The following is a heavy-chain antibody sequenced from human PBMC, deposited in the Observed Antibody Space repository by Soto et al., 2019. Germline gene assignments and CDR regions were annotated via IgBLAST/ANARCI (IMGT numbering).Heavy chain of an antibody. D-gene: IGHD2-2*01. CDR1: GFTVSSNY. J-gene: IGHJ6*03. CDR3: ARDLMRYCSSTSCYPDYYYYMDV. V-gene: IGHV3-66*01. Sequence: GGSLRLSCAASGFTVSSNYMSWVRQAPGKGLEWVSVIYSGGSTYYADSVKGRFTISRDNSKNTLYLQMNSLRAEDTAVYYCARDLMRYCSSTSCYPDYYYYMDVWGKGTTVTVSS. CDR2: IYSGGST.